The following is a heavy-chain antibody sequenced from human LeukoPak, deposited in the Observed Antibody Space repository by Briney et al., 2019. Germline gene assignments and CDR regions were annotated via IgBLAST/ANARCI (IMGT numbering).Heavy chain of an antibody. J-gene: IGHJ4*02. CDR2: ISADGSNK. CDR1: GXTXXGYA. V-gene: IGHV3-30-3*01. CDR3: ARDRGPSGSSYYFDY. Sequence: LRLSXXXSGXTXXGYALHWVRQAPGKGLEWVALISADGSNKLYADSVKGRFTISRDNSKNTLYLQMNSLRPEDTAVYYCARDRGPSGSSYYFDYWGQGTLVTVSS. D-gene: IGHD1-26*01.